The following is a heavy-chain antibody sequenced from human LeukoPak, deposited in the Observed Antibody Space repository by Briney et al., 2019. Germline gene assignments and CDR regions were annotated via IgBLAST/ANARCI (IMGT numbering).Heavy chain of an antibody. V-gene: IGHV3-11*04. D-gene: IGHD3-10*02. CDR2: ISSSGSTI. CDR3: AELGITMIGGV. J-gene: IGHJ6*04. CDR1: GFTFSDYY. Sequence: GGSLSLSCAASGFTFSDYYMNWVRQAPGKGLEWVSYISSSGSTIYYADSVKGRFTISRDNAKNSLYLQMNSLRAEDTAVYYCAELGITMIGGVWGKGTTVTISS.